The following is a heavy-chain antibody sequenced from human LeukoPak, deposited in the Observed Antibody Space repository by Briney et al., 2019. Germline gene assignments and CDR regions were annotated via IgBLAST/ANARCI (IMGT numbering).Heavy chain of an antibody. CDR1: GFSVSNDY. CDR3: ARDMRGGFSSGGADC. J-gene: IGHJ4*02. D-gene: IGHD3-10*01. CDR2: ISSGGSTV. V-gene: IGHV3-11*04. Sequence: GGSLRLSCAASGFSVSNDYMSWVRQAPGQGLEWISYISSGGSTVYYADSVKGRFTVSRDNAENALFLQMNSPRAEDTAVYYCARDMRGGFSSGGADCWGQGALVTVSS.